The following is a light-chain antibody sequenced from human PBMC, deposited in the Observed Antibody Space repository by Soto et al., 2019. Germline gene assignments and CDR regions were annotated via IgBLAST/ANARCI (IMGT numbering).Light chain of an antibody. V-gene: IGKV3-20*01. CDR3: PPHGRSIP. CDR2: GAS. J-gene: IGKJ4*01. Sequence: VVLTQSPRTLSLSPGERATLSCRASQNVNNNYVAWYQQRPGQAPSLLIYGASDRATGVPDRFSGSGSGTDFTLTISRLEPEDFAVYYCPPHGRSIPFGGGTRVE. CDR1: QNVNNNY.